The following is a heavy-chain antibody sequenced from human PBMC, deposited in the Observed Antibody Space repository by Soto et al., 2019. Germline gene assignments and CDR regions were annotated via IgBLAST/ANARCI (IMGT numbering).Heavy chain of an antibody. Sequence: PSDTQSLTCPASGGSLSGYYWSLIRQSPGKGLEWIGYIYYSGSTHYNPSLMIRVTISGDTSTTQFSLKLSSVTAAETAVYYCARLGYCSGGSCYGRWFVPWGQVTPVTVSS. V-gene: IGHV4-59*12. CDR2: IYYSGST. CDR3: ARLGYCSGGSCYGRWFVP. CDR1: GGSLSGYY. J-gene: IGHJ5*02. D-gene: IGHD2-15*01.